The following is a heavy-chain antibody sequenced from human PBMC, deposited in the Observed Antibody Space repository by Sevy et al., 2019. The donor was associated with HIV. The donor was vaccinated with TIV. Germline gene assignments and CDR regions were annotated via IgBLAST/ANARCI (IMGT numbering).Heavy chain of an antibody. J-gene: IGHJ4*02. Sequence: GGSLRLSCIGSGFTFDDYAMSWFRQAPGKGLEWVGFIRSKVYGATTEYAASVKGRFTISRDDSKSIAYLQMDSLKTEDTALYYCTRQGFGGVIVMFYFDYWGQGSLVTVSS. D-gene: IGHD3-16*02. CDR3: TRQGFGGVIVMFYFDY. CDR1: GFTFDDYA. CDR2: IRSKVYGATT. V-gene: IGHV3-49*03.